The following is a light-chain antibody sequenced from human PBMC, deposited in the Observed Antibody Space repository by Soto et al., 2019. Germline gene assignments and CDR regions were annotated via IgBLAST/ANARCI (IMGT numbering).Light chain of an antibody. Sequence: EIVLTQSPGTLSLSPGERVTLSCRASQSVYNNYLAWYQQRPGQAPRTLIYGASSSATGIPDRFSGSGYGTDFTLSISGLEPEDSAVYYCQQYGNSLTFGGGTKVEIK. CDR1: QSVYNNY. CDR3: QQYGNSLT. CDR2: GAS. V-gene: IGKV3-20*01. J-gene: IGKJ4*01.